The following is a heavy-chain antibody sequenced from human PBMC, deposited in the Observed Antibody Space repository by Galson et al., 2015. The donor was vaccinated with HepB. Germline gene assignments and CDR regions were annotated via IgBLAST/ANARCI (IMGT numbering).Heavy chain of an antibody. CDR1: GFTFSSYA. V-gene: IGHV3-23*01. J-gene: IGHJ4*01. CDR2: ISAGGGSR. Sequence: SLRLSCAASGFTFSSYAMAWVRQVPGKGLEWVSFISAGGGSRHYADSVKGRFTISRDNSKNMLYLQMNSLRVEDSALYFCAKGEHTSGWYEGFQDWGQGILVTVSS. D-gene: IGHD6-19*01. CDR3: AKGEHTSGWYEGFQD.